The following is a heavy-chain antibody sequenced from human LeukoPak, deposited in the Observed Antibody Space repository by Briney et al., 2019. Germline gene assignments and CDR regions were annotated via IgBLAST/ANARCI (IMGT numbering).Heavy chain of an antibody. J-gene: IGHJ4*02. CDR2: TYYRSKRYN. CDR3: ARDRILAGSDVRDFDY. Sequence: SQTLSLTCAISGDSVSSNSAAWNWIRQSPSRGLEWLGRTYYRSKRYNDYAVSVKSRITINPDTSKNQFSLKLSSVTAADTAVYYCARDRILAGSDVRDFDYWGQGTLVTVSS. CDR1: GDSVSSNSAA. V-gene: IGHV6-1*01. D-gene: IGHD3-9*01.